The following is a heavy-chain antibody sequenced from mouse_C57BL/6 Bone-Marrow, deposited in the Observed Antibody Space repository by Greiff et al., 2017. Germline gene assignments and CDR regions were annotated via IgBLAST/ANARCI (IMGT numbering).Heavy chain of an antibody. CDR1: GYTFTSYW. D-gene: IGHD1-1*01. J-gene: IGHJ1*03. CDR3: ARWGYYGSSYDWYFDV. CDR2: IHPNSGST. Sequence: VQLQQPGAELVKPGASVKLSCKASGYTFTSYWMHWVKQRPGQGLEWIGMIHPNSGSTNYNEKFKSKATLTVDKSSSTAYMQLSSLTSEDSEVYYCARWGYYGSSYDWYFDVWGTGTTVTVSS. V-gene: IGHV1-64*01.